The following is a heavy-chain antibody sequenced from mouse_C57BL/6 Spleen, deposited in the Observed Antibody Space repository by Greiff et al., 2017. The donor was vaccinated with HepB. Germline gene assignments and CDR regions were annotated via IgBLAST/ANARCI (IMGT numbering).Heavy chain of an antibody. D-gene: IGHD1-1*01. Sequence: VQLQQSGPELVKPGASVKISCKASGYAFSSSWMNWVKQRPGKGLEWIGRIYPGDGDTNYNGKFKGKATLTADKSSSTAYMQLSSLTSEDSAVYVCARENDLRLAYWGQGTLVTVSA. CDR1: GYAFSSSW. CDR2: IYPGDGDT. CDR3: ARENDLRLAY. J-gene: IGHJ3*01. V-gene: IGHV1-82*01.